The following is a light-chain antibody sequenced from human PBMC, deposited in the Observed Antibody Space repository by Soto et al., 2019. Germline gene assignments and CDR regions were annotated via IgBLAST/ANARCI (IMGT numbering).Light chain of an antibody. CDR2: GAS. CDR3: QQYKYWPRA. J-gene: IGKJ4*01. Sequence: SPXERAXPSCXATQKIVSNYLAWYQQKPGPANRLIICGASRRATDITDRLSGSGSGTDFTLTISSLEAEDFAVYYCQQYKYWPRAVGGGTNLDVK. CDR1: QKIVSNY. V-gene: IGKV3-15*01.